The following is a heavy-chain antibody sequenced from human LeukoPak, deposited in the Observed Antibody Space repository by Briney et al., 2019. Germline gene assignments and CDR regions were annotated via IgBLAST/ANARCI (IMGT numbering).Heavy chain of an antibody. CDR2: IIPILGIA. Sequence: ASVKVSCKASGGTFSSYAISWVRQAPGQGLEWMGRIIPILGIANYAQKLQGRVTITADKSTSTAYMELSSLRSEDTAVYYCASETATYYYDSSGSPFDIWGQGTMVTVSS. V-gene: IGHV1-69*04. J-gene: IGHJ3*02. CDR3: ASETATYYYDSSGSPFDI. CDR1: GGTFSSYA. D-gene: IGHD3-22*01.